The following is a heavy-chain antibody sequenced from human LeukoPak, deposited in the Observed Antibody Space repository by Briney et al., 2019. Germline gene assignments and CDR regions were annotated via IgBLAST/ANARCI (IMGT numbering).Heavy chain of an antibody. V-gene: IGHV3-74*01. CDR2: INSDGSST. D-gene: IGHD1-14*01. Sequence: PGGSLRLSCTASEFTFSSYWMHWVRQPPGKGLVWVSRINSDGSSTSYADAVKGRFTISRDNAKNTLYLRMNSLRAEDTAVYYCAKRYNYWGQGTLVTVSS. CDR1: EFTFSSYW. CDR3: AKRYNY. J-gene: IGHJ4*02.